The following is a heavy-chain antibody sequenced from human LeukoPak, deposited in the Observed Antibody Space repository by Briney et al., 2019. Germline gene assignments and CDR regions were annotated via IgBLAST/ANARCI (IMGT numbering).Heavy chain of an antibody. Sequence: SETLSLTCTVSGASISSGSHYWSWIRQPAGRGLEWIGRIYTSGSTNYNPSLKSRVTISVDTSKNQFSLKLSSVTAADTAVYYCALWLVRGVYYYYGMDVWGKGTTVTVSS. V-gene: IGHV4-61*02. CDR3: ALWLVRGVYYYYGMDV. CDR1: GASISSGSHY. D-gene: IGHD3-10*01. CDR2: IYTSGST. J-gene: IGHJ6*04.